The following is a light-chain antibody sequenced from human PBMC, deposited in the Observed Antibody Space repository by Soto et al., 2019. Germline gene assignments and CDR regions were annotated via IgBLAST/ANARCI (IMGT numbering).Light chain of an antibody. Sequence: LXKSASVSGSPEQSITISCTGTSSDVGGYEYVSWYQHQPDKAPKLIIYDVTNRPSGVSTRFSGSKSGNTASLTISGIQTEDEADYYCASITRSSTSVFGTGTKVTVL. CDR3: ASITRSSTSV. CDR1: SSDVGGYEY. CDR2: DVT. V-gene: IGLV2-14*01. J-gene: IGLJ1*01.